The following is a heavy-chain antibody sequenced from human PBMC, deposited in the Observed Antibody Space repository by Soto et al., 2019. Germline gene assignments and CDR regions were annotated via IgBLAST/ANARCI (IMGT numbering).Heavy chain of an antibody. Sequence: EVQRLQSGGGMVQPGWSLRLSCVGSGLTFGHYWMSWVRQAPGKGLEWVANIKIDGSENYYVDSVKGRFAISRDNAKNSVFLQLTSLRTEDTAVYYCARELELVDGFDHWGQGSLVIVSP. V-gene: IGHV3-7*03. CDR1: GLTFGHYW. CDR3: ARELELVDGFDH. J-gene: IGHJ4*02. CDR2: IKIDGSEN. D-gene: IGHD2-8*02.